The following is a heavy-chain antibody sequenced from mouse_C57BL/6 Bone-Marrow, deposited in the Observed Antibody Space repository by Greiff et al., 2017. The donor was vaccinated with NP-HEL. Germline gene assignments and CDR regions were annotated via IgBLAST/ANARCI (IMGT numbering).Heavy chain of an antibody. J-gene: IGHJ3*01. V-gene: IGHV1-81*01. CDR2: IYPRSGNT. CDR3: ARGGYYGSSWFAY. D-gene: IGHD1-1*01. Sequence: QVQLKQSGAELARPGASVKLSCKASGYTFTSYGISWVKQRTGQGLEWIGEIYPRSGNTYYNEKFKGKATLTADKSSSTAYMELRSLTSEDSAVYVCARGGYYGSSWFAYWGQGTLVTVSA. CDR1: GYTFTSYG.